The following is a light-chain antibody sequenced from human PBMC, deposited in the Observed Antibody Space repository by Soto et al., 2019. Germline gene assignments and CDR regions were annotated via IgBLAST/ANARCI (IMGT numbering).Light chain of an antibody. CDR1: SSNIGAGYD. V-gene: IGLV1-40*01. Sequence: QSVLTQPPSVSGAPGQGVTISCTGSSSNIGAGYDVHWYRQLPGTAPKLLIYDNSNRPSGVPDRFSGSKSGTSASLAITGLQAEDEADYYCQSYDRSLSGSRVFGTGTKVTVL. CDR3: QSYDRSLSGSRV. J-gene: IGLJ1*01. CDR2: DNS.